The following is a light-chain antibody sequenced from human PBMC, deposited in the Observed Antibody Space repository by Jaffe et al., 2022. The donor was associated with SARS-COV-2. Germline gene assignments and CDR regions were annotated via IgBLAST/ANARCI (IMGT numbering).Light chain of an antibody. Sequence: DIQMTQSPSSLSASVGDKVTINCRASQSIKNNLNWYQQKPGKAPRLLIFAASSLEGGVPSRFSGSGSGTDFTLTINSLQIEDFATYYCQQTYTTIAFGPGTTVDIK. CDR1: QSIKNN. CDR2: AAS. CDR3: QQTYTTIA. V-gene: IGKV1-39*01. J-gene: IGKJ3*01.